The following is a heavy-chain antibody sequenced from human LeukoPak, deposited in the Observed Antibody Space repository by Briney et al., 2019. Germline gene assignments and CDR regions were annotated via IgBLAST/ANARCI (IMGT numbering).Heavy chain of an antibody. CDR3: STYLFDSSGYVLSDY. CDR2: IKSKTDGGTT. CDR1: GFTFSDAW. J-gene: IGHJ4*02. Sequence: GGSLRLSCAASGFTFSDAWMSWVRQAPGKGLEWVGRIKSKTDGGTTDYAAPVKGRFTISRDDSKNTLYLQMNSLKTADTAVYYCSTYLFDSSGYVLSDYWGQGTLVTVSS. D-gene: IGHD3-22*01. V-gene: IGHV3-15*01.